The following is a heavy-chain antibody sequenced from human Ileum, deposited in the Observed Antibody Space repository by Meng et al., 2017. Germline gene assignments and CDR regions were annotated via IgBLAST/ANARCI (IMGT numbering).Heavy chain of an antibody. J-gene: IGHJ4*02. V-gene: IGHV3-30*01. D-gene: IGHD2-21*02. CDR1: GFTFSSHA. CDR3: ARDWGSICGKDCRLITH. CDR2: ISNDGSFK. Sequence: GESLKISCAASGFTFSSHAMHCVRQAPGKGLEWVAVISNDGSFKYHAESLQGRFTISRDNSKNTLYLQMNSLRSDDTAVYFCARDWGSICGKDCRLITHWGQGTLVTVSS.